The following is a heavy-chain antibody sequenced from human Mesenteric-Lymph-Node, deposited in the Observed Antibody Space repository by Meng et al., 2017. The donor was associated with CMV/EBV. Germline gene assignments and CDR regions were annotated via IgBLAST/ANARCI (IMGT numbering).Heavy chain of an antibody. Sequence: GGSLRLSCAASGFTFSNYAMSWVRQAPGKGLEWVSSISGSGGTYYADSVKGRFTISRDNSKNTLYLQMNSPRAEDTAVYYCATVALDRSGYQYYFDYWGQGTLVTVSS. CDR2: ISGSGGT. J-gene: IGHJ4*02. D-gene: IGHD3-22*01. CDR1: GFTFSNYA. V-gene: IGHV3-23*01. CDR3: ATVALDRSGYQYYFDY.